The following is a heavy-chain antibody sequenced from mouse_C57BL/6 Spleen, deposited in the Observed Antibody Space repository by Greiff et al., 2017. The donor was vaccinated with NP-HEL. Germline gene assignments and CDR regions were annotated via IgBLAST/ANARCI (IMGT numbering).Heavy chain of an antibody. Sequence: QVQLQQPGTELVKPGASVKLSCKASGYTFTSYCMHWVKQRPGQGLEWIGNLNPSNGGTNYNEKFKSKATLPVDKSSSTAYMQLSSLTSEDSAVYKCAREGPRNAGSSYDEYFDDWGKGTTVTVSS. CDR1: GYTFTSYC. J-gene: IGHJ1*03. CDR2: LNPSNGGT. D-gene: IGHD1-1*01. CDR3: AREGPRNAGSSYDEYFDD. V-gene: IGHV1-53*01.